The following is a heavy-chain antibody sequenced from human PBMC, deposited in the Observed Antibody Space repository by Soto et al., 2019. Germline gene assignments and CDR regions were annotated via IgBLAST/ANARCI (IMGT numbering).Heavy chain of an antibody. V-gene: IGHV4-39*01. CDR1: VGSISSRSYY. CDR3: ARHRARNWFDP. D-gene: IGHD6-6*01. CDR2: IYYSGST. Sequence: SETLCVTCIFSVGSISSRSYYWGGIRQPPGKGLEWIGSIYYSGSTYYNPSLKSRVTISVDTSKNQFSLKLSSVTAADTAVFYCARHRARNWFDPWGQGTMVTVSS. J-gene: IGHJ5*02.